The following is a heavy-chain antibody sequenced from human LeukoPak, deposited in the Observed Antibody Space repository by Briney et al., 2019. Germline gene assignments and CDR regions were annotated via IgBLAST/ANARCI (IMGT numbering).Heavy chain of an antibody. CDR2: IRSKTDGGTT. J-gene: IGHJ4*02. D-gene: IGHD2-21*02. CDR1: GFTLRNAW. CDR3: TTVTDY. V-gene: IGHV3-15*01. Sequence: PGGSLRLPCGASGFTLRNAWMTWVRQASGKGLEWVGRIRSKTDGGTTDYAAPVKGRFTISRDDSKNTLWLQMNSLKTEDTAVYYCTTVTDYWGQGTLVTVSS.